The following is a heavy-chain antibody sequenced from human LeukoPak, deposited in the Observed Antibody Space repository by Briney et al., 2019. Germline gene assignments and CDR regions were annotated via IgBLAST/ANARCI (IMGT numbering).Heavy chain of an antibody. CDR1: GFAFSSYA. CDR2: ISGRGGST. Sequence: GGSLRLSCAASGFAFSSYAMSWVRQAPGKGLEWVSAISGRGGSTYYADSVKGRFTISRDNSKNTLYLQMNSLRAEDTAVYYCAKDLIPYYYDSSGYLPTLDYWGQGTLVTVSS. D-gene: IGHD3-22*01. V-gene: IGHV3-23*01. J-gene: IGHJ4*02. CDR3: AKDLIPYYYDSSGYLPTLDY.